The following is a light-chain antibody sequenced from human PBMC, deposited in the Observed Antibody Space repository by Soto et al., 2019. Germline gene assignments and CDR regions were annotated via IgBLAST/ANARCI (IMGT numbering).Light chain of an antibody. Sequence: EIVLTQSPGTLSLSPGERATLSCRASQSVSSRYLAWYQQKPGQAPRLLIYGASSRATGIPDRFSGSGSGTDVTLTISRLVPEDFAVYYCQQYGSSPPYTFGQGTKLEIK. CDR1: QSVSSRY. CDR3: QQYGSSPPYT. V-gene: IGKV3-20*01. CDR2: GAS. J-gene: IGKJ2*01.